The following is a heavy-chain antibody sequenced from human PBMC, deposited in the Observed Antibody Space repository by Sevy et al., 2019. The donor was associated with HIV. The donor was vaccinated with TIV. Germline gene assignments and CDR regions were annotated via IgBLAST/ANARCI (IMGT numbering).Heavy chain of an antibody. Sequence: GGSLRLSCAASGFTFSSYAMSWVRQAPGKGLEWVSAISGSGGSTYYADSVKGRFTISRDNSKNTLYLQMNSLRAKDTAVYYCAKLLHYYDSSGYYHTSYYFDYWGQGTLVTVSS. CDR1: GFTFSSYA. V-gene: IGHV3-23*01. D-gene: IGHD3-22*01. CDR3: AKLLHYYDSSGYYHTSYYFDY. CDR2: ISGSGGST. J-gene: IGHJ4*02.